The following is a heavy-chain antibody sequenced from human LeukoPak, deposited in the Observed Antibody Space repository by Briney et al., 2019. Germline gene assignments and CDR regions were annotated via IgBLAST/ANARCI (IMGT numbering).Heavy chain of an antibody. J-gene: IGHJ4*02. CDR1: GGSISSYY. CDR2: FYDSGSAT. V-gene: IGHV4-59*12. D-gene: IGHD3-3*01. Sequence: SETLSLTCTVSGGSISSYYWSWIRQAPGKGLEWIGYFYDSGSATDYNLSLKSRVTISVDTSKNQFSLKLSSVTAADTAVYYCARFDGFWSGYSLWGQGTLVTVSS. CDR3: ARFDGFWSGYSL.